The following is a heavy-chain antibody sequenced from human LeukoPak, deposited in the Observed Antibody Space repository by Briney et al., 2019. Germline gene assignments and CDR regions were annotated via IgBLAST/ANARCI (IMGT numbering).Heavy chain of an antibody. V-gene: IGHV3-23*01. CDR3: AKEPREYCSSTSCPNWFDL. CDR1: GFTFNIYA. D-gene: IGHD2-2*01. Sequence: GGSLTLSCAAAGFTFNIYAMSSVRYAPRKGLEWVSAISAIGGTTYYADSVKGRFTISRDNSENTLFLQMNSLRAEDMAVYYCAKEPREYCSSTSCPNWFDLWGQGTLVTVSS. J-gene: IGHJ5*02. CDR2: ISAIGGTT.